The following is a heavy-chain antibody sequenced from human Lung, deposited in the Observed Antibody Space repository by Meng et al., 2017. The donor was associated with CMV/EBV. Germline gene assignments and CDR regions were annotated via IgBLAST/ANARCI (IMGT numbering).Heavy chain of an antibody. V-gene: IGHV3-30*04. CDR3: TREGRLNWFDP. Sequence: GESLKISCADSEFTFNSYAMHWVRQAPGKGLEWVAIISYDGRDKYYAESVKGRFTISRDNSKNTLYLQMNSLRTEDTALYFCTREGRLNWFDPWGQGTRV. CDR2: ISYDGRDK. CDR1: EFTFNSYA. J-gene: IGHJ5*02.